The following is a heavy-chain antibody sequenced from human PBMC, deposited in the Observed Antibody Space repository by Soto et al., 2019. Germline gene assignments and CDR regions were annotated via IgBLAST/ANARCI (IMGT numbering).Heavy chain of an antibody. Sequence: PGASVKVSCKASGYTFTSYGISWVRQAPGQGLEWMGWISAYNGNTNYAQKLQGRVTMTTDTSTSTAYTELRSLRSDDTAVYYCARSCSGGSCNSDNWFDPWGQGTLVTVSS. J-gene: IGHJ5*02. CDR2: ISAYNGNT. CDR1: GYTFTSYG. D-gene: IGHD2-15*01. V-gene: IGHV1-18*01. CDR3: ARSCSGGSCNSDNWFDP.